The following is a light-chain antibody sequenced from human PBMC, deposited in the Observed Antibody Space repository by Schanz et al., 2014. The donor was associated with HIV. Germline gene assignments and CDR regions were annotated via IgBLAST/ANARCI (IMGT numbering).Light chain of an antibody. J-gene: IGKJ5*01. CDR2: GAS. CDR1: QIISTS. V-gene: IGKV3-20*01. Sequence: EAVLTQSPATLSVYPGERVTLSCRTTQIISTSLAWYQQRPGQPPRLLLYGASSRATGIPDRFSGSGSGTDFTLTISGLEPEDFAVYYCQQYGSSPITFGQGTRLEMK. CDR3: QQYGSSPIT.